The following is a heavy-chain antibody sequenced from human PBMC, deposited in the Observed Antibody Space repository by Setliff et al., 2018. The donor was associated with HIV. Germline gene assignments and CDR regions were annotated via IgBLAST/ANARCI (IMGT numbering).Heavy chain of an antibody. D-gene: IGHD3-10*01. CDR1: GYTFTTYS. Sequence: ASVKVSCKASGYTFTTYSIHWVRQAPGPSLEWMGWINVGKGDTKYSQELQGRITITRDTSANTAYMELSSLRSDDTAVYFCARGALLAVFDFDHWGHGTLVTVSS. J-gene: IGHJ4*01. CDR3: ARGALLAVFDFDH. V-gene: IGHV1-3*01. CDR2: INVGKGDT.